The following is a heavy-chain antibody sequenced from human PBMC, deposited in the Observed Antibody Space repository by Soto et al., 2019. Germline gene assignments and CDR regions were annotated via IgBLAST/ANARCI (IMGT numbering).Heavy chain of an antibody. V-gene: IGHV4-31*03. J-gene: IGHJ5*02. CDR3: ARDAYYYDSSGYMGGWFDP. CDR1: GGSISSGGYY. Sequence: SETLSLTCTVSGGSISSGGYYWIWIRHHPGKGLEWIGYIYYSGSTYYNPSLKSRVTISVDTSKNQFSLKLSSVTAADTAVYYCARDAYYYDSSGYMGGWFDPWGQGTLVTVSS. D-gene: IGHD3-22*01. CDR2: IYYSGST.